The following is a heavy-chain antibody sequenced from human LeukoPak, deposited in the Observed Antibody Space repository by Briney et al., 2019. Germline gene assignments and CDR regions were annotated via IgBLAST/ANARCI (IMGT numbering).Heavy chain of an antibody. CDR1: GYTFTGYY. CDR2: INPSSGGT. J-gene: IGHJ4*02. V-gene: IGHV1-2*02. CDR3: AREPHYYDSSGS. Sequence: ASVKVSCKASGYTFTGYYMHWVRQAPGQGLEWMGWINPSSGGTNYAQKFQGRVTMTRDTSISTAYMELSRLRSDDTAVYYCAREPHYYDSSGSWGQGTLVTVSS. D-gene: IGHD3-22*01.